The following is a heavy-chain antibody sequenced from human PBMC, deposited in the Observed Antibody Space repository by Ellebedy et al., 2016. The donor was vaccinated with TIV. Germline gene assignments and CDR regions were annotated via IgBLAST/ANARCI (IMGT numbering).Heavy chain of an antibody. D-gene: IGHD2-15*01. Sequence: GGSLRLXXAAHGFSFDAYSMHWVRQAPGKGLEWVSLISWDGGNTYYADSVRGRFTISRDNSKNSLYLQMNSLTTDDTALYYCAKDMPISGGGPFDYWGQGTLVTVSS. CDR2: ISWDGGNT. J-gene: IGHJ4*02. CDR1: GFSFDAYS. V-gene: IGHV3-43*01. CDR3: AKDMPISGGGPFDY.